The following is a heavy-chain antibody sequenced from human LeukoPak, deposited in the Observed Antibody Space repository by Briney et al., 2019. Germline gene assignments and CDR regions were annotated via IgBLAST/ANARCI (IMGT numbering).Heavy chain of an antibody. Sequence: SQTLSLTCTVSGGSISSGGYYWSWIRQHPGKGLEWIGYIYYSGSTYYNPSLKSRVTISVDTSKNQFSLKRSSVTAADTAVYYCARVLEGGGLYYYYGMDVWGQGTTVTVSS. CDR3: ARVLEGGGLYYYYGMDV. D-gene: IGHD3-16*01. CDR1: GGSISSGGYY. CDR2: IYYSGST. J-gene: IGHJ6*02. V-gene: IGHV4-31*03.